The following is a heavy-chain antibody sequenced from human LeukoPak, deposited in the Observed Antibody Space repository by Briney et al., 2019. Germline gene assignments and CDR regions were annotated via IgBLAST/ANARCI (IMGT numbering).Heavy chain of an antibody. CDR3: ARHGSITIFGVVTRGVNWFDP. J-gene: IGHJ5*02. CDR1: GGSISSYY. V-gene: IGHV4-4*07. Sequence: SETLSLTCTVSGGSISSYYWSWIRQPAGKGLEWIGRIYTSGSTNYNPSLKSRVTMSVDTSKNQFSLKLSSVTAADTAVYYCARHGSITIFGVVTRGVNWFDPWGQGTLVTVSS. CDR2: IYTSGST. D-gene: IGHD3-3*01.